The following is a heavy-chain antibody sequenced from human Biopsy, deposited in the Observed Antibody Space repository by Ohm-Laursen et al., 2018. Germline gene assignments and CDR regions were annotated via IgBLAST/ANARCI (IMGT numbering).Heavy chain of an antibody. V-gene: IGHV1-46*01. CDR1: GYTFTNYN. CDR2: INPTGGTT. Sequence: ASVKVSCKASGYTFTNYNVNWVRQAPGQGLEWMGIINPTGGTTSYAEKFQGRVTLTRDTSTGTVYLELNSLIYEDTALYYCARDETGSSVFGPYYYGMDVWGQGTTVTVSS. D-gene: IGHD3-9*01. CDR3: ARDETGSSVFGPYYYGMDV. J-gene: IGHJ6*02.